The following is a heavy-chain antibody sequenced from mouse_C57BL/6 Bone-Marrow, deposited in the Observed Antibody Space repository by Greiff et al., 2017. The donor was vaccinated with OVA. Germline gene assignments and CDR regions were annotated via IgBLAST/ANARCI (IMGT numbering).Heavy chain of an antibody. D-gene: IGHD1-1*01. CDR2: INPNNGGT. V-gene: IGHV1-26*01. CDR3: ARGRGYYGFYYFDY. CDR1: GYTFTDYY. Sequence: EVQLQQSGPELVKPGASVKISCKASGYTFTDYYMNWVKQSHGKSLEWIGDINPNNGGTSYNQKFKGKATLTVDKSSSTAYMELRSLTSEDSAVYYCARGRGYYGFYYFDYWGQGTTLTVSS. J-gene: IGHJ2*01.